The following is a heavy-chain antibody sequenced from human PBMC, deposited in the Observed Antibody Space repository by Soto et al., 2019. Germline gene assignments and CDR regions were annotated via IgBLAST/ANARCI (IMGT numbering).Heavy chain of an antibody. V-gene: IGHV3-23*01. CDR2: ISGSGGST. J-gene: IGHJ6*02. D-gene: IGHD5-18*01. CDR1: GFTFSSYA. CDR3: AKCLHTAMAQYYYYGMDV. Sequence: GGSLRLSCAASGFTFSSYAMSWVRQAPGKGLEWVSAISGSGGSTYYADSVKGRFTISRDNSKNTLYLQMNSLRAEDTAVYYCAKCLHTAMAQYYYYGMDVWGQGTTVTVSS.